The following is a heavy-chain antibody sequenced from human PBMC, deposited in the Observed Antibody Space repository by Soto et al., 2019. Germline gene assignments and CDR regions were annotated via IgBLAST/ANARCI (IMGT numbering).Heavy chain of an antibody. CDR3: AQALVFTGGDGFDI. CDR1: GGSITTGGRY. D-gene: IGHD1-1*01. V-gene: IGHV4-31*02. J-gene: IGHJ3*02. Sequence: QVRLQEWGPGLVKPSQTLSLKCSVSGGSITTGGRYWSWIRQLPGKGLEWIGDIYYSGNTYYNAHLKSRVPLSVEAARNQFTLTLSCVTAADTAVYYCAQALVFTGGDGFDIWGQGRLVTVSS. CDR2: IYYSGNT.